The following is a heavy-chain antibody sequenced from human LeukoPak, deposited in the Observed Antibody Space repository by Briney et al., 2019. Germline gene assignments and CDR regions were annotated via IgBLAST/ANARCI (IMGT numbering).Heavy chain of an antibody. D-gene: IGHD3-3*01. Sequence: SETLSLTCTVSCGSISTFHWSWIRQPPGKGLEWIGYMDYSGRTKYISSLKSRITMSVDTSKNQFSLRLSSVTAADTAVYYCARWSGSSGPFDYWGQGTLVTVSS. CDR2: MDYSGRT. CDR1: CGSISTFH. J-gene: IGHJ4*02. V-gene: IGHV4-59*01. CDR3: ARWSGSSGPFDY.